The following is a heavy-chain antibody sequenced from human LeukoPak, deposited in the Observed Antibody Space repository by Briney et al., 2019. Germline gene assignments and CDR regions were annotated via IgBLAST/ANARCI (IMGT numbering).Heavy chain of an antibody. V-gene: IGHV1-8*01. CDR2: MNPNSGNT. CDR3: ARARKGGSGSYFDP. J-gene: IGHJ5*02. D-gene: IGHD3-10*01. CDR1: GYTFTSYD. Sequence: ASVKVSCKASGYTFTSYDINWVRQATGQGLEWMGWMNPNSGNTGYAQKFQGRVTMTRDTSISTAYMELSRLRSDDTAVYYCARARKGGSGSYFDPWGQGTLVTVSS.